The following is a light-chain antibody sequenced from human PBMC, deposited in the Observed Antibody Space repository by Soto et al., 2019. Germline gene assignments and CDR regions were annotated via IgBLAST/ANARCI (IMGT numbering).Light chain of an antibody. J-gene: IGKJ4*01. V-gene: IGKV1-5*03. CDR3: HQYNSYPLT. Sequence: DVHMTQSRYTLSASVEDRVSINCRASQSISSWLAWYQQKPGKAPKLMIYKAPSLESGVPSRSSGSRPGTEVTLPGSRLQPDDFATYPCHQYNSYPLTLGGGTKVDIK. CDR2: KAP. CDR1: QSISSW.